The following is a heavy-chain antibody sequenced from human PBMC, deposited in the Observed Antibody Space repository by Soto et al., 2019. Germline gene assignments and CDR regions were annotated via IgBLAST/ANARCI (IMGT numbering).Heavy chain of an antibody. V-gene: IGHV3-11*04. J-gene: IGHJ4*02. CDR1: GITFSDFY. Sequence: GGSLRLPWAASGITFSDFYKSWIRQAPGKDLEWVSSISGSGGDIYYADYVKGRFTISRDNAKNSLYLQMNSLRAEDMFVYYCARYRAVTGMAFYYWGQGTLVTVSS. CDR3: ARYRAVTGMAFYY. D-gene: IGHD1-20*01. CDR2: ISGSGGDI.